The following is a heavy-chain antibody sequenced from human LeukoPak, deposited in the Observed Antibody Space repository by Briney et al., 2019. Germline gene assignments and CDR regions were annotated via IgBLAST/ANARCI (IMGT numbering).Heavy chain of an antibody. V-gene: IGHV2-5*02. D-gene: IGHD3-10*01. CDR3: AHSRLYYYGSGSYFPKTLDY. CDR2: IYWDDDK. J-gene: IGHJ4*02. CDR1: GFSLSTSGVG. Sequence: DPTRVKPTHTLTLTCTFSGFSLSTSGVGVAWIRRPPGKALDRLALIYWDDDKRYSPSLKSRLTITKDHSKNQVVLTMTEMDPLDTATYYCAHSRLYYYGSGSYFPKTLDYWGQGTLVTVSS.